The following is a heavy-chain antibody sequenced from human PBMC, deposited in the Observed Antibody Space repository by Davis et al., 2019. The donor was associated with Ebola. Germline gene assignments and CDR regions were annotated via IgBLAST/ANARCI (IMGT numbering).Heavy chain of an antibody. J-gene: IGHJ2*01. CDR2: MNPNGGNT. V-gene: IGHV1-8*03. CDR1: GYTFTNYD. CDR3: ARRGGYWYFDL. Sequence: ASVKVSCKASGYTFTNYDINWVRQAPGQGLEWMGWMNPNGGNTGYAQKFQGRVTFTRNTSISKAYMELRSLKSEETAVYYCARRGGYWYFDLWGRGTPIAVSS. D-gene: IGHD3-16*01.